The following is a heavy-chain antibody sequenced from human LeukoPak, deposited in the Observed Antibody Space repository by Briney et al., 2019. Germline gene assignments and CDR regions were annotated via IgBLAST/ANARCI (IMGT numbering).Heavy chain of an antibody. CDR1: GFTVSSRY. CDR2: IYIDGST. J-gene: IGHJ4*02. V-gene: IGHV3-53*01. CDR3: AKVSYRFFDY. Sequence: GGSLRLSCAPSGFTVSSRYMSWVRQAPGKGLEWVSVIYIDGSTYYTDSVKGRFTISRDNFKNTLYLQMNSLRAEDTAVYYCAKVSYRFFDYWGQGTLVTVSS. D-gene: IGHD2-21*01.